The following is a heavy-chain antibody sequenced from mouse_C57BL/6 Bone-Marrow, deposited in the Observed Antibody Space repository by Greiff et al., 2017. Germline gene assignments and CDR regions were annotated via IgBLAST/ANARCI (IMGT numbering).Heavy chain of an antibody. V-gene: IGHV5-4*03. D-gene: IGHD2-2*01. Sequence: EVNLVESGGGLVKPGGSLKLSCAASGFTFSSYAMSWVRQTPEKRLEWVATISDGGSYTYYPDNVKGRFTISRDNAKNNLYLQMSHLKSEDTAMYYCARRATMVTYWYFDVWGTGTTVTVSS. J-gene: IGHJ1*03. CDR1: GFTFSSYA. CDR2: ISDGGSYT. CDR3: ARRATMVTYWYFDV.